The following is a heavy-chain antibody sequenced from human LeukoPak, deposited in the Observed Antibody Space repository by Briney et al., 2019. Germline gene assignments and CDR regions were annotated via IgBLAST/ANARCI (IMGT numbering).Heavy chain of an antibody. CDR3: ARSALNYEFHWNYLDY. V-gene: IGHV1-2*02. Sequence: GASVKVSCKASGYTFTGYYMHWVHPAAGQGLDGMGWINPNSGGTNYAQKFQGRVTRTRDTSMSTAYMELSRLRSDDTAVYYCARSALNYEFHWNYLDYWGQGTLVTVSS. J-gene: IGHJ4*02. CDR2: INPNSGGT. D-gene: IGHD3-3*01. CDR1: GYTFTGYY.